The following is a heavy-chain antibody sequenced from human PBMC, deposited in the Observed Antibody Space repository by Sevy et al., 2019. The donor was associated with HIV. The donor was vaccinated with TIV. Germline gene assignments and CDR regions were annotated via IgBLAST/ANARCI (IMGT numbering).Heavy chain of an antibody. D-gene: IGHD1-26*01. V-gene: IGHV3-30*14. J-gene: IGHJ4*02. CDR1: GFTFSSYT. Sequence: GSLRLSCAASGFTFSSYTMHWVRQAPGKGLEWVAFISYDGSRKYYADSVKGRFTISRDNSKNTLYLQMNNLRAGDTAVFYCARDLALSGSYSWLAYWGQGTLVTVSS. CDR2: ISYDGSRK. CDR3: ARDLALSGSYSWLAY.